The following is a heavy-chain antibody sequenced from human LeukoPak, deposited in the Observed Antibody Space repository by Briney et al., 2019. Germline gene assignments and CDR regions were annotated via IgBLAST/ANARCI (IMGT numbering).Heavy chain of an antibody. CDR3: ARDRRDGYNFDY. CDR1: GFTFTNYA. D-gene: IGHD5-24*01. V-gene: IGHV3-23*01. Sequence: PGGSLRPSCAASGFTFTNYAMSWVRQAPGKGLEWVSTITDSGGTTFYADSVKGRFTISRDNAKNSLYLQMNSLRAEDTAVYYCARDRRDGYNFDYWGQGTLVTVSS. CDR2: ITDSGGTT. J-gene: IGHJ4*02.